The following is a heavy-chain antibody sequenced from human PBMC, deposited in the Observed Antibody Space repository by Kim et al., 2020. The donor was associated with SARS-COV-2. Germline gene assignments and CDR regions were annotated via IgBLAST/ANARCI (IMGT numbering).Heavy chain of an antibody. CDR3: ARALWIVATVSDY. Sequence: ASVKVSCKASGYTFTGYYMHWVRQAPGQGLEWMGWINPNSGGTNYAQKFQGRVTMTRDTSISTAYMELSRLRSDDTAVYYCARALWIVATVSDYWGQGTLVTVSS. J-gene: IGHJ4*02. V-gene: IGHV1-2*02. CDR1: GYTFTGYY. CDR2: INPNSGGT. D-gene: IGHD5-12*01.